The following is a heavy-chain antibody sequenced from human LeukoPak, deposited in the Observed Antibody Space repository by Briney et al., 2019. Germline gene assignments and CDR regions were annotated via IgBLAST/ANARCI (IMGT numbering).Heavy chain of an antibody. V-gene: IGHV3-9*01. Sequence: GGSLRLSCTVSEFIFDDFAMHWVRQAPGKGLEWVSGIYWDSSSVDYADSVKGRFTISRDNSKNTLYLQMNSLRAEDTAVYYCAKEYGDYATFDYWGQGTLVTVSS. CDR3: AKEYGDYATFDY. CDR1: EFIFDDFA. CDR2: IYWDSSSV. D-gene: IGHD4-17*01. J-gene: IGHJ4*02.